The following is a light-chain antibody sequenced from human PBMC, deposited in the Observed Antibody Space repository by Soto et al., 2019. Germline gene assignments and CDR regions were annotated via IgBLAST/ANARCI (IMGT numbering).Light chain of an antibody. CDR2: EVV. V-gene: IGLV2-8*01. J-gene: IGLJ1*01. CDR3: KSYAGSNTYV. CDR1: KNDIGVYNF. Sequence: QSVLTQASCASGSPGQSATISCPGTKNDIGVYNFVSWYQHHPSKAPRLIIYEVVLRPSGVPDRFSGSKSGNTASLTVSGLQAADEADYFCKSYAGSNTYVFGRGTKVTV.